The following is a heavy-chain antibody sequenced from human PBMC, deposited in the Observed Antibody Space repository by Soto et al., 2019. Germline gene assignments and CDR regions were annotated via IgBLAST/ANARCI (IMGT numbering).Heavy chain of an antibody. CDR3: ASLATRAVAGSRTLDY. D-gene: IGHD6-19*01. V-gene: IGHV1-8*01. CDR2: MNPNSGNT. CDR1: GYTFTSYD. J-gene: IGHJ4*02. Sequence: QVQLVQSGAEVKKPGASVKVSCKASGYTFTSYDINWVRQATGQGLEWMGWMNPNSGNTGYAQKFQGRVTMTRNTSKSPAYMQQSSLRSKDTDVYYLASLATRAVAGSRTLDYWGQGTLVTVSS.